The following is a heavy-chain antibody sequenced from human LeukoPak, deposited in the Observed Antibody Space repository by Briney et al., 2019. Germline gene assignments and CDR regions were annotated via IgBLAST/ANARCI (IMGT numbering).Heavy chain of an antibody. V-gene: IGHV3-48*03. J-gene: IGHJ4*02. Sequence: GGSLRLSCAASGFTFSSYEMNWVRQAPGKGLEWVSYISSSGSTIYYADSVKGRFTISRDNAKNSLYLQMNSLRAEDTAVYYCERGPTYYYDSSGYSHAYYWGQGTLVTVSS. D-gene: IGHD3-22*01. CDR2: ISSSGSTI. CDR1: GFTFSSYE. CDR3: ERGPTYYYDSSGYSHAYY.